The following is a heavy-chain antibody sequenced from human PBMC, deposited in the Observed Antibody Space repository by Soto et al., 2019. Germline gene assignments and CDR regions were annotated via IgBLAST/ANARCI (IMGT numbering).Heavy chain of an antibody. D-gene: IGHD3-10*01. J-gene: IGHJ3*02. CDR2: ISAYNGNT. CDR1: GNTFTSYG. V-gene: IGHV1-18*01. Sequence: ASVKASCKASGNTFTSYGISWGRQAPGQGLEWMGWISAYNGNTNYAQKLQGRVTMTTDTSTSTAYMELRSLRSDDTAVYYCAIDYYGSGSYYNDDAFDIWGQGTMVTVSS. CDR3: AIDYYGSGSYYNDDAFDI.